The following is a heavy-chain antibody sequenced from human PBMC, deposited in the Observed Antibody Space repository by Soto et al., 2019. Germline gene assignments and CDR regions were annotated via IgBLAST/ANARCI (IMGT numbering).Heavy chain of an antibody. Sequence: SETLSLTCTVSGDSISTNSYSWGWIRQPPGQGLEWIGLFHYSGSTHYNPSLKGRVTMSVDTSKNQFSLKLTSVNTADTAIYYCTRGGDPYKTGHWGQGTLVTVSS. V-gene: IGHV4-39*07. D-gene: IGHD2-21*01. CDR3: TRGGDPYKTGH. J-gene: IGHJ4*02. CDR1: GDSISTNSYS. CDR2: FHYSGST.